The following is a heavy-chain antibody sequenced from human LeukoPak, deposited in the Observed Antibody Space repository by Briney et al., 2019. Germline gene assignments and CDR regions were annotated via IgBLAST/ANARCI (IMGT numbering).Heavy chain of an antibody. CDR2: IYYSGST. D-gene: IGHD2-15*01. Sequence: PSETLSLTCTVSGGSISSSTYYWGWIRQPPGKGLELIGYIYYSGSTNYNPSLKSRVTISVDTSKNQFSLKLSSVTAADTAVYYCARDRGYCSGGSCYRWFDPWGQGTLVTVSS. CDR3: ARDRGYCSGGSCYRWFDP. V-gene: IGHV4-61*01. CDR1: GGSISSSTYY. J-gene: IGHJ5*02.